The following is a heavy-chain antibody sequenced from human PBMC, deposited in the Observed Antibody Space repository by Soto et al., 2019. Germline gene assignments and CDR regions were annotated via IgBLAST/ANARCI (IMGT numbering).Heavy chain of an antibody. Sequence: EVQLLESGGGLVQGGESLRLSCPASGFTFSNYPMSWVRQVPGKGLEWVSSISASGGSTYYADSVRGRFTISRDNSKNTLYLQMNILRAEDTAVYYCAKNNLWGSMTKDYWGQGTLVTVSS. J-gene: IGHJ4*02. D-gene: IGHD3-10*01. CDR1: GFTFSNYP. CDR3: AKNNLWGSMTKDY. V-gene: IGHV3-23*01. CDR2: ISASGGST.